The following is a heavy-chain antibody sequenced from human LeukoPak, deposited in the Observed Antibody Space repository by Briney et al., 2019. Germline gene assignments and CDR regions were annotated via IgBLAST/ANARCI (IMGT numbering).Heavy chain of an antibody. V-gene: IGHV4-38-2*02. J-gene: IGHJ3*02. CDR2: IYHSGST. Sequence: SDPLSLPCTVSGYHNSRGYYWVWLPPPPGKGLGWIGSIYHSGSTYYNPSLKSRVTISLDTSKNQFFLKLSSVTAADTAVYYCARDFSAAFDIWGQGTMVTVSS. D-gene: IGHD2/OR15-2a*01. CDR3: ARDFSAAFDI. CDR1: GYHNSRGYY.